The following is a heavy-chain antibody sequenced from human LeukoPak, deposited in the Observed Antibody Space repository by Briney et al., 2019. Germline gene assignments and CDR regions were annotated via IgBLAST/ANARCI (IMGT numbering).Heavy chain of an antibody. CDR2: INHSGST. D-gene: IGHD6-19*01. CDR1: DGSFSGYY. CDR3: ARPRSRKYSSGWYIDY. Sequence: SETLSLTCAVYDGSFSGYYWSWIRQPPGEGLEWIGEINHSGSTNYNPSLKSRVTISLDTSKSQFSLKLSSVTAADTAVYYCARPRSRKYSSGWYIDYWGQGTLVAVSS. J-gene: IGHJ4*02. V-gene: IGHV4-34*01.